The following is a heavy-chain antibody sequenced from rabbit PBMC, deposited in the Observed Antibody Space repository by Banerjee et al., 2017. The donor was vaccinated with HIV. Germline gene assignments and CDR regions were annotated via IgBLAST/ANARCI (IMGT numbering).Heavy chain of an antibody. CDR3: ASGAGDYRFDL. J-gene: IGHJ4*01. D-gene: IGHD2-1*01. Sequence: QQQLEESGGGLVKPGGTLTPTCKASGIDFSTYNDMCWVRQAPGKGLEWIACIVTSLPITYYATWAKGRFTISKTSSTTVPLQVTSLTAADTATYFCASGAGDYRFDLWGQGTLVTVS. CDR1: GIDFSTYND. V-gene: IGHV1S45*01. CDR2: IVTSLPIT.